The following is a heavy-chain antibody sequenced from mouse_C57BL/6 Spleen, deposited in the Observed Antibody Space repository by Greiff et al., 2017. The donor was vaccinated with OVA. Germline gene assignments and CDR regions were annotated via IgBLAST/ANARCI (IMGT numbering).Heavy chain of an antibody. V-gene: IGHV5-9-1*02. J-gene: IGHJ2*01. Sequence: EVQRVESGEGLVKPGGSLKLSCAASGFTFSSYAMSWVRQTPEKRLEWVAYISSGGDYIYYADTVKGRFTISRDNARNTLYLQMSSLKSEDTAMYYCTRDTDGYYPFDYWGQGTTLTVSS. CDR1: GFTFSSYA. CDR3: TRDTDGYYPFDY. CDR2: ISSGGDYI. D-gene: IGHD2-3*01.